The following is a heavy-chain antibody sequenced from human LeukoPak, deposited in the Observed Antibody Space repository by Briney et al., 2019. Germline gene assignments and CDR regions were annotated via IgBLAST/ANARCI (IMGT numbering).Heavy chain of an antibody. CDR1: GGSFSGYY. CDR2: INHSGST. V-gene: IGHV4-34*01. Sequence: SETLSLTCAVYGGSFSGYYWSWIRQTPGKGLEWIGEINHSGSTNYNPSLKSRVTISVDTSKNQFSLKLSSVTAADTAVYYCARVGGNVAFDIWGQGTMVTVSS. D-gene: IGHD4-23*01. CDR3: ARVGGNVAFDI. J-gene: IGHJ3*02.